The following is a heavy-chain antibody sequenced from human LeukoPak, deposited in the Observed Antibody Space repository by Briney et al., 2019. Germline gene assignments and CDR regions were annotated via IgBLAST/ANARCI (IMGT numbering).Heavy chain of an antibody. D-gene: IGHD2-2*01. CDR1: GFSFNYYD. J-gene: IGHJ5*02. Sequence: GGSLKLSCAGSGFSFNYYDMNWVRQAPRKGLEWVSSISPKSDFIYYSDSVRGRFTISRDNAENSLYLQMNSLRAEDTAVYYCARADCSSSTCYLRRSWFDPWGQGTLVTVSS. CDR3: ARADCSSSTCYLRRSWFDP. V-gene: IGHV3-21*01. CDR2: ISPKSDFI.